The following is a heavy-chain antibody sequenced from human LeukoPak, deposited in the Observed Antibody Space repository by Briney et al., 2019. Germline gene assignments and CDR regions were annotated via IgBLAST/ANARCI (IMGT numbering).Heavy chain of an antibody. CDR3: ARGRDLGQDY. CDR2: IYYSGSP. D-gene: IGHD3-16*01. Sequence: SEPLSLTCTVSGAPDNSFHWNWMGHPPGKALEWIGYIYYSGSPNYIPSLKSRVTMSIATSKNQFSLKLNSVTAADTAVYFCARGRDLGQDYWGQGNLVTVSS. CDR1: GAPDNSFH. J-gene: IGHJ4*02. V-gene: IGHV4-59*02.